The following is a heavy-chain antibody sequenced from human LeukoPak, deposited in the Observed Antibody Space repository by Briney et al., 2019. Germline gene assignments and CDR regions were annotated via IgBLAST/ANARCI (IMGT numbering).Heavy chain of an antibody. Sequence: SETLSLTCAVYGGSFSGYYWSWIRQPPGKGLEWIGYIYYSGSTYYNPSLKSRVTISVDTSKNQFSLKLSSVTAADTAVYYCARVLRGYSYGYAFDIWGQGTMVTVSS. CDR1: GGSFSGYY. CDR2: IYYSGST. J-gene: IGHJ3*02. CDR3: ARVLRGYSYGYAFDI. D-gene: IGHD5-18*01. V-gene: IGHV4-34*09.